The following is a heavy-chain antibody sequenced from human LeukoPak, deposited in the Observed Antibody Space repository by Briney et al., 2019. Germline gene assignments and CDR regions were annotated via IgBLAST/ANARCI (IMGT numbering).Heavy chain of an antibody. Sequence: GGSLRLSCLASGFTFSRYSMHWVRQSPGQGLEWVSSIGTTSTYIYYADSLKGRVTISRDNAKNSLFLQLNSLRAEDTAIYYCAREGLRGGVITLGAFDTWGQGTMVTVSS. D-gene: IGHD3-10*01. CDR2: IGTTSTYI. CDR1: GFTFSRYS. J-gene: IGHJ3*02. CDR3: AREGLRGGVITLGAFDT. V-gene: IGHV3-21*01.